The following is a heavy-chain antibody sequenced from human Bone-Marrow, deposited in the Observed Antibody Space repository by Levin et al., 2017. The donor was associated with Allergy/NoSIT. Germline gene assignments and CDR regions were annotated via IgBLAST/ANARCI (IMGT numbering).Heavy chain of an antibody. CDR1: GYTFTSYG. Sequence: ASVKVSCKASGYTFTSYGISWVRQAPGQGLEWMGWISPYNGNTNYAQRLQGRVTMTTDTSTSTGYMELRSLRSDDTAVYYCARNYYALGSHFDYWGQGTLVTVSS. CDR3: ARNYYALGSHFDY. V-gene: IGHV1-18*01. D-gene: IGHD3-10*01. CDR2: ISPYNGNT. J-gene: IGHJ4*02.